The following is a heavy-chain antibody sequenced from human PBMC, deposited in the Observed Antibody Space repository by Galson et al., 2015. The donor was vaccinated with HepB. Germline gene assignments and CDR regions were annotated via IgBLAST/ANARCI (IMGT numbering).Heavy chain of an antibody. CDR1: GFTFSSYA. CDR2: ISSNGGST. D-gene: IGHD3-10*01. V-gene: IGHV3-64D*06. Sequence: SLRLSCAASGFTFSSYAMHWVRQAPGKGLEYVSAISSNGGSTYYADSVKGRFTISRDNSKNTLYLQMSSLRAEDTAVYYCVKDGLLWFGETSTDAFDIWGQGTMVTVSS. CDR3: VKDGLLWFGETSTDAFDI. J-gene: IGHJ3*02.